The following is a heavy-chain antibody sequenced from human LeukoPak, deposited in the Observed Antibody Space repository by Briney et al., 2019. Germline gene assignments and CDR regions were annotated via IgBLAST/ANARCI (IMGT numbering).Heavy chain of an antibody. Sequence: SETLSLTCTVSGYSISSGYYWGWIRPPPGKGLEWIGSIYHSGSTYYNPSLKSRVTISVDTSKNQFSLKLSSVTAADTAVYYCARDRGGYDWSDYWGQGTLVTVSS. CDR3: ARDRGGYDWSDY. J-gene: IGHJ4*02. V-gene: IGHV4-38-2*02. CDR2: IYHSGST. CDR1: GYSISSGYY. D-gene: IGHD5-12*01.